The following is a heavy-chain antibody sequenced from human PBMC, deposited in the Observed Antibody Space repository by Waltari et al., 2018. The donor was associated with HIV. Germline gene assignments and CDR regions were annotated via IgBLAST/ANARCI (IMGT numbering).Heavy chain of an antibody. CDR3: TKSVGDSARGWFDP. J-gene: IGHJ5*02. D-gene: IGHD4-17*01. CDR1: GFSFSGSA. V-gene: IGHV3-73*01. Sequence: EVQLVESGGGLVQPGGSLKLSCAASGFSFSGSAMLWVRQASGKGLEWVGRIRGKPNSYATAYAESLKGRFTISRDDSKNTAYLQMNSLKTEDTAVYYCTKSVGDSARGWFDPWGQGTLVTVSS. CDR2: IRGKPNSYAT.